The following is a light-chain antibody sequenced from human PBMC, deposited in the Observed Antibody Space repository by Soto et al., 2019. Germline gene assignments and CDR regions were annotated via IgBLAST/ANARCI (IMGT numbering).Light chain of an antibody. CDR1: QSISNY. V-gene: IGKV1-39*01. J-gene: IGKJ1*01. Sequence: DIQMTQSPSSLSASVGDRVTVTCRAGQSISNYLNWYQQKPGKAPKLLICAASNLESGVPSRFSGSVSGMEFTLTISSLQPEDFGTYYCQQTYSILWTFGQGTKVEIK. CDR3: QQTYSILWT. CDR2: AAS.